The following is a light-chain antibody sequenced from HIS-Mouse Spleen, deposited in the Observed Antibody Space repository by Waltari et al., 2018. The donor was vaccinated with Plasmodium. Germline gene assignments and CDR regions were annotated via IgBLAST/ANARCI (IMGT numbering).Light chain of an antibody. Sequence: ELVLPQSPAPLSLSPGDRATLSCRASQSVSSYLAWYQQKPGQAPRLLSYDASNRATGIPARFSGSGSGTDFTLTISSLEPEDFAVYYCQQRSNWPPLTFGGGTKVEIK. J-gene: IGKJ4*01. CDR3: QQRSNWPPLT. CDR2: DAS. CDR1: QSVSSY. V-gene: IGKV3-11*01.